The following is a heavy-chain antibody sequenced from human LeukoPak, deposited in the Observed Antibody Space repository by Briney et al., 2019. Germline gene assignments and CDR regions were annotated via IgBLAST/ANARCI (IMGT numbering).Heavy chain of an antibody. CDR1: GFTFDDYA. J-gene: IGHJ4*02. Sequence: GRSLRLSCAASGFTFDDYAMHWVRQAPGKGLEWVSGISWNSGSIGYADSVKGRFTISRDNAKNSPYLQMNSLRAEDTALYYCAKDKAAAGTHYFDYWGQGTLVTVSS. V-gene: IGHV3-9*01. CDR3: AKDKAAAGTHYFDY. D-gene: IGHD6-13*01. CDR2: ISWNSGSI.